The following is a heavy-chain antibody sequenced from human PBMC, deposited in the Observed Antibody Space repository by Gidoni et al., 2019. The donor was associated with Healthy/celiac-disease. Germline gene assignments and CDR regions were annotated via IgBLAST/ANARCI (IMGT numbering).Heavy chain of an antibody. CDR2: TYYRSKWYN. J-gene: IGHJ6*02. Sequence: QVQLPQSGPGLVKPSQTLSLTCAISGDSVPSNSAAWNWIRQSPSRGLEWLGRTYYRSKWYNDYAVSVKSRITINPDTSRNQFSLQLKSVTPEDSALYYCAREPTYSSGWSPAGSVGDYYYYGMDVWGQGTTVTVSS. CDR1: GDSVPSNSAA. D-gene: IGHD6-19*01. CDR3: AREPTYSSGWSPAGSVGDYYYYGMDV. V-gene: IGHV6-1*01.